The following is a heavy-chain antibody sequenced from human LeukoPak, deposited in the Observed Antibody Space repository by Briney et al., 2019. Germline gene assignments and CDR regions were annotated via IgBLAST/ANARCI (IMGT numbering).Heavy chain of an antibody. D-gene: IGHD2-15*01. CDR2: INPNSGGT. CDR1: GYTFTGYY. V-gene: IGHV1-2*06. J-gene: IGHJ4*02. CDR3: ARGLRDGYCSGGSCYSAI. Sequence: ASVKVSCKASGYTFTGYYMHWVRQAPGQGLEWMGRINPNSGGTNYAQKFQGRVTMTRDTSIGTAYMELSRLRSDDTAVYYCARGLRDGYCSGGSCYSAIWGQGTLVTVSS.